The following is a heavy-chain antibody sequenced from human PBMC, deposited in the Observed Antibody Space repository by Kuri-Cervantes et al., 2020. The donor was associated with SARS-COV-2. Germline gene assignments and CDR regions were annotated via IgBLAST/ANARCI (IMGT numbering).Heavy chain of an antibody. CDR2: ISSSSSTI. D-gene: IGHD3-9*01. J-gene: IGHJ4*02. V-gene: IGHV3-48*02. CDR1: GFTFSSYS. Sequence: GESLKISCAASGFTFSSYSMNWVRQAPGKGLEWVSYISSSSSTIYYADSVKGRFTISRDNDKNSLYLQMNSLRDEDTAVYYCARTYYDILTGYCPFDYWGQGTLVTVSS. CDR3: ARTYYDILTGYCPFDY.